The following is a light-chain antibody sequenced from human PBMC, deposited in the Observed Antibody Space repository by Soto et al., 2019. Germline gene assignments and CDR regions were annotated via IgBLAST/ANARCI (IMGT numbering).Light chain of an antibody. Sequence: EIVLTQSPATLSLSPGERATLSCRASQSVSSYLAWYQQKPGQAPRLLIYDASNRATGIPARFSGNGSGTDFTLTISSLEPDDFAVYYCQQRSNWPPLVTFGPGTKVDIK. V-gene: IGKV3-11*01. CDR2: DAS. CDR3: QQRSNWPPLVT. J-gene: IGKJ3*01. CDR1: QSVSSY.